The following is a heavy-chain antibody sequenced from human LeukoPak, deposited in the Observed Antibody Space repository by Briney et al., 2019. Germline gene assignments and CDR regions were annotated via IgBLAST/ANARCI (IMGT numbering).Heavy chain of an antibody. CDR1: GYNFTNYW. Sequence: GESLKISCQGSGYNFTNYWIGWVRQTPGKGLEWMGIIYPADSDTRYSPSFQGHVTTSADKSISTAYLQRTSLKASDSAIYYCARGGSHFEYWGQGTLVTVSS. J-gene: IGHJ4*02. D-gene: IGHD3-16*01. V-gene: IGHV5-51*01. CDR2: IYPADSDT. CDR3: ARGGSHFEY.